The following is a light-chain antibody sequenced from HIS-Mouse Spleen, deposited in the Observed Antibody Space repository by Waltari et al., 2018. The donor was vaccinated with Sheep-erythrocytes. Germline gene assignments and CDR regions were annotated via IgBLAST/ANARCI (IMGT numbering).Light chain of an antibody. J-gene: IGKJ1*01. V-gene: IGKV3-15*01. CDR1: QSVSSN. CDR3: QQYNNWPWT. CDR2: GAS. Sequence: EIVMTQSPPPLSVSPGARAPLPCRASQSVSSNLAWYQQKPGHAPRLLIYGASTRATGIPARFSGSGSGTEFTLTISSMQSEDFAVYYCQQYNNWPWTFGQGTKVEIK.